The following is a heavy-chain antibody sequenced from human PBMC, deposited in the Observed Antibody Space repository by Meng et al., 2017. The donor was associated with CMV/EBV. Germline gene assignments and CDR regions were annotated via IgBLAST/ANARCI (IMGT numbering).Heavy chain of an antibody. D-gene: IGHD2-2*01. V-gene: IGHV3-30*04. J-gene: IGHJ4*02. CDR1: GFTFSSYA. CDR3: ARGSTNCLDY. Sequence: GESLKISCAASGFTFSSYAMHWVRQAPGKGLEWVAVISYDGSNKYYADSVKGRFTISRDNSKNTLYLQMNSLRAEDTAVYYCARGSTNCLDYWGQGTLVTVSS. CDR2: ISYDGSNK.